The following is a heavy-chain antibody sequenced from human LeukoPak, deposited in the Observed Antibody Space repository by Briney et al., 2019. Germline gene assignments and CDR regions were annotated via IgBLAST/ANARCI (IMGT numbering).Heavy chain of an antibody. D-gene: IGHD4-23*01. V-gene: IGHV3-11*04. J-gene: IGHJ4*02. Sequence: GGSLRLSCAASGFTFNDYYMSWIRQAPGKGLEWISYISSSGKIIYYADSVKGRFTISRDNARKSLSLHMNSLRAEDTAVYYCAKGSPRFPDYGGNSGFYWGQGTLVTVSS. CDR1: GFTFNDYY. CDR2: ISSSGKII. CDR3: AKGSPRFPDYGGNSGFY.